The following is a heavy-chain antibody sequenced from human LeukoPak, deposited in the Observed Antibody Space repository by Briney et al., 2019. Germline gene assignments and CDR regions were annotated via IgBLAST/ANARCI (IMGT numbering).Heavy chain of an antibody. Sequence: GGSLRLSCAASGFSFSNAWMSWVRQAPGKGLEWVGRIKSNSNGGTIDYAAPVKGRFTISRGNPKNTLYLQMNSLKTEDTGVYYCTTNPYSSSWLAGAFAVWGQGTVVSVSS. D-gene: IGHD6-13*01. CDR1: GFSFSNAW. CDR2: IKSNSNGGTI. V-gene: IGHV3-15*01. CDR3: TTNPYSSSWLAGAFAV. J-gene: IGHJ3*01.